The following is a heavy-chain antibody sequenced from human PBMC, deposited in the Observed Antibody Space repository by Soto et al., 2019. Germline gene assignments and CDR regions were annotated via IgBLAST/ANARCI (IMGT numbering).Heavy chain of an antibody. CDR3: ARQVKQWLDFDY. Sequence: SETLSLTCTVSGGSISISSYYWGCIRQPPGKGLEWIGSIYYSGSTYYNPSLKSRVTISVDTSKNQFSLKLSSVTAADTAVYHCARQVKQWLDFDYWGQGTLVTVSS. D-gene: IGHD6-19*01. J-gene: IGHJ4*02. CDR2: IYYSGST. CDR1: GGSISISSYY. V-gene: IGHV4-39*01.